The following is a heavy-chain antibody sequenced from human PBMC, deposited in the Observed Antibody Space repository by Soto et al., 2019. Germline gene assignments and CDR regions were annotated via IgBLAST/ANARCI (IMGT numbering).Heavy chain of an antibody. CDR1: GFTFSNYA. CDR2: ISGSGGST. CDR3: AKDRYSSCGSCYSEWAFDI. J-gene: IGHJ3*02. V-gene: IGHV3-23*01. Sequence: EVQLLESGGGLVQPGGSLRLSCAASGFTFSNYAMSWVRQAPGKGLEWVSAISGSGGSTYYADSVKGRFTISRDNSKNTLFLQMNSLRAEDTAVYYCAKDRYSSCGSCYSEWAFDIWGQGTMVTVSS. D-gene: IGHD2-15*01.